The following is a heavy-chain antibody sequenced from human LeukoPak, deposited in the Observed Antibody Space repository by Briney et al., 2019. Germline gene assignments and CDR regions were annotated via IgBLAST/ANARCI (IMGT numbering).Heavy chain of an antibody. CDR3: AKLSSSQGRFDY. Sequence: PGGSLRLSCAASGFTFSSYSMNWVRQAPGKGLEWVSSISSSSSYIYYADSVKGRFTISRDNAKNSLYLQMNSLRAEDTAVYYCAKLSSSQGRFDYWGQGTLVTVSS. CDR2: ISSSSSYI. V-gene: IGHV3-21*01. CDR1: GFTFSSYS. J-gene: IGHJ4*02. D-gene: IGHD6-13*01.